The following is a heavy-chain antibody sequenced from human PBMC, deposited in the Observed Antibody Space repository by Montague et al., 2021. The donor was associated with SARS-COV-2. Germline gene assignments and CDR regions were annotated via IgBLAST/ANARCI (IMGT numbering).Heavy chain of an antibody. J-gene: IGHJ6*03. CDR1: GFTVSSNY. CDR3: ASTYGGNLGYYYYYMDV. CDR2: IYSGGST. V-gene: IGHV3-53*01. D-gene: IGHD4-23*01. Sequence: SLRLSCAASGFTVSSNYMSWVRQAPGKGLEWVSVIYSGGSTYYADSVKGRFTISRDNSKNTLYLQMNSLRAADTAVYYCASTYGGNLGYYYYYMDVWGKGTTVTVSS.